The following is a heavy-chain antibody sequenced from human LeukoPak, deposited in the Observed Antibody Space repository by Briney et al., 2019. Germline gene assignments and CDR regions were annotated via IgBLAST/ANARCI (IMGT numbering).Heavy chain of an antibody. D-gene: IGHD1-26*01. CDR3: ARDKDLRGISGSNFDS. V-gene: IGHV3-7*01. Sequence: GGSLRLSCAASGFSFNTYWMSWVRQAPGKGLEWVANIKQDGSEKFYVDSVKGRFTISRDNAKNSLYLQMSSLRAEDTAMYYCARDKDLRGISGSNFDSWGQGTLVTVSS. CDR1: GFSFNTYW. CDR2: IKQDGSEK. J-gene: IGHJ4*02.